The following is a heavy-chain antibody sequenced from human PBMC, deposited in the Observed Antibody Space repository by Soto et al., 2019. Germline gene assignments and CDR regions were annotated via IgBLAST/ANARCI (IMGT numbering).Heavy chain of an antibody. CDR3: ALRVSYYYMDV. CDR1: ELTFSSYS. J-gene: IGHJ6*03. CDR2: ISSSSTTM. V-gene: IGHV3-48*01. Sequence: HPGGSLRLSCAAPELTFSSYSINWVRQAPGKGLEWVSYISSSSTTMYYADSVRGRFTISRDNAKNSLYLQMNSLRAEDTAVYYCALRVSYYYMDVWGKGTTVTVSS.